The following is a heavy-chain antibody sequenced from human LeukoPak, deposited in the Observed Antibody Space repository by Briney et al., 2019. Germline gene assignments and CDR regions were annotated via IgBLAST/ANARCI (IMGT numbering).Heavy chain of an antibody. CDR3: ARGNYGGNSAVPNYYYYYYMDV. D-gene: IGHD4-23*01. CDR1: GGSISSGDYY. J-gene: IGHJ6*03. Sequence: SETLSLTCTVSGGSISSGDYYWGWIRQPPGKGLEWIGYIYYSGSTYYNPSLKSRVTISVDTSKNQFSLKLSSVTAADTAVYYCARGNYGGNSAVPNYYYYYYMDVWGKGTTVTVSS. V-gene: IGHV4-30-4*02. CDR2: IYYSGST.